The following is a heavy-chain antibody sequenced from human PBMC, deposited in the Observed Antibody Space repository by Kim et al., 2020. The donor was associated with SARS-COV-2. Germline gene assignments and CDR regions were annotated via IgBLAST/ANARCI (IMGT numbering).Heavy chain of an antibody. CDR1: GGTFSSYA. V-gene: IGHV1-69*13. D-gene: IGHD4-17*01. CDR3: ARRGDMTTVTTKGTYYYYYGMDV. J-gene: IGHJ6*02. Sequence: SVKVSCKASGGTFSSYAISWVRQAPGQGLEWMGGIIPIFGTANYAQKFQGRVTITADESTSTAYMELSSLRSEDTAVYYCARRGDMTTVTTKGTYYYYYGMDVWGQGTTVTVSS. CDR2: IIPIFGTA.